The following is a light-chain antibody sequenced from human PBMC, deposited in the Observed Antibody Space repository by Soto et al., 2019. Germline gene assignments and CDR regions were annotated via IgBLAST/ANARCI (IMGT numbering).Light chain of an antibody. CDR1: QSISSY. J-gene: IGKJ1*01. CDR2: AAS. V-gene: IGKV1-39*01. CDR3: QQSYSFPKT. Sequence: DIQMTQSPSSLSASVGDRVTITCRASQSISSYLNWYQQKPGSAPKLLIYAASSLQSGVPSRFSGSGSGTDFTITISRLQPEDFATYYCQQSYSFPKTFGQGTKVEIK.